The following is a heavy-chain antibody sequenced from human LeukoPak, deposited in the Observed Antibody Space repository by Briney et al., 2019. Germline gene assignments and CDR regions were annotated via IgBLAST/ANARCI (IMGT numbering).Heavy chain of an antibody. J-gene: IGHJ4*02. D-gene: IGHD4-17*01. V-gene: IGHV3-30*18. CDR3: AKWAPISDYGDYGTDRFDY. Sequence: PGGSLRLSCAASGFTFSSYGMHWVRQAPGKGLEWVAVISYDGSNKYYADSVKGRFTISRDNSKNTLYLQMNSLRAEDTAVYYCAKWAPISDYGDYGTDRFDYWGQGTLVTVSS. CDR2: ISYDGSNK. CDR1: GFTFSSYG.